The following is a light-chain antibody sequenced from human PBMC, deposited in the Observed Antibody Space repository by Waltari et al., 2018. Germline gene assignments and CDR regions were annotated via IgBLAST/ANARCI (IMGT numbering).Light chain of an antibody. CDR1: SSAVGGYNY. Sequence: SALTQPRAVSGSPGPSVTLSCTGTSSAVGGYNYVSWSQQHPGKAPKLMIYDVSKRPSGVPDRFSGSKSGNTASLTISGLQAEDEADYYCCSYAGSYTLGVFGGGTKLTVL. V-gene: IGLV2-11*01. J-gene: IGLJ3*02. CDR2: DVS. CDR3: CSYAGSYTLGV.